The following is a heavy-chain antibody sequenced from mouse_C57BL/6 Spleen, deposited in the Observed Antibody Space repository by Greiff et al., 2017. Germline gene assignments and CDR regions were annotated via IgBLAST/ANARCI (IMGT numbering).Heavy chain of an antibody. D-gene: IGHD2-10*02. CDR3: ARPRTGWYFEV. J-gene: IGHJ1*03. Sequence: EVKLQESGGGLVKPGGSLKLSCAASGFTFSDYGMHWVRQAPEKGLEWVAYISSGSSTIYYADTVKGRFTISRDNAKNTLFLQMTSLRSEDTAMYDWARPRTGWYFEVWGTGTTVTVSS. CDR1: GFTFSDYG. V-gene: IGHV5-17*01. CDR2: ISSGSSTI.